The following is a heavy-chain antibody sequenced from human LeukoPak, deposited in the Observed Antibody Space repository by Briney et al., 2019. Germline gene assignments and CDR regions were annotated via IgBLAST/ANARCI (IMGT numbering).Heavy chain of an antibody. CDR3: ARAVATVTTSRQEQLDY. J-gene: IGHJ4*02. CDR2: ISSSSSYI. V-gene: IGHV3-21*01. Sequence: GGSLRPSCAASGFTFSSYSMNWVRQAPGKGLEWVSSISSSSSYIYYADSVKGRFTISRDNAKNSLYLQMNSLRAEDTAVYYCARAVATVTTSRQEQLDYWGQGTLVTVSS. D-gene: IGHD4-11*01. CDR1: GFTFSSYS.